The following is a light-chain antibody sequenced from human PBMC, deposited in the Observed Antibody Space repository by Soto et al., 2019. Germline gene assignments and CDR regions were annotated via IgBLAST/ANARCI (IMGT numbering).Light chain of an antibody. CDR2: EVS. V-gene: IGLV2-23*02. Sequence: QSVLTQPPSASGSPGQSVTFSCTGTSSDVGSYNLVSWYQQHPGKAPKLMIYEVSKRPSGVSNRFSGSKSGNTASLTISGLQAEDEADYYCCSYAGSSTFPYVFGTGTKVTVL. J-gene: IGLJ1*01. CDR3: CSYAGSSTFPYV. CDR1: SSDVGSYNL.